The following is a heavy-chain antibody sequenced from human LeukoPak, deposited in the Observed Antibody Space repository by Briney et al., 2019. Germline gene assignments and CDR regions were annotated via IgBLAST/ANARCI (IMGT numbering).Heavy chain of an antibody. CDR2: IYSDGST. V-gene: IGHV3-66*01. Sequence: GGSLRLSCAASGFTFSSYSMNWVRQAPGKGLECVSVIYSDGSTYYADSVKGRFTISRDNSKNTVYLQMNSLRAEDTAVYFCARRPDYGGTPTFDYWGQGTPVTVSS. CDR1: GFTFSSYS. D-gene: IGHD4-23*01. CDR3: ARRPDYGGTPTFDY. J-gene: IGHJ4*02.